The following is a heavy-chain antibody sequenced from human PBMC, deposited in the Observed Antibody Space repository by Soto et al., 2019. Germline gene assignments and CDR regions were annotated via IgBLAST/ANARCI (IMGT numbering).Heavy chain of an antibody. V-gene: IGHV1-3*04. D-gene: IGHD1-1*01. J-gene: IGHJ4*02. CDR2: INTGNGKT. CDR1: GYTFTYYA. CDR3: VRFSGIPV. Sequence: QVQLVQSGPGVKKPGASVKVSCKTSGYTFTYYALHWVRQAPGQGLEWMGWINTGNGKTKYSQNFPGRLTFTSVTSATTLYMELRSLTSEDTTVYYCVRFSGIPVWGQGTPVTVSS.